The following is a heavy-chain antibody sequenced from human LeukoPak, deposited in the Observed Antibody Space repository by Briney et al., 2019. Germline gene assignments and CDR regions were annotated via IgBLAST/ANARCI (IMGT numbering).Heavy chain of an antibody. Sequence: GASVKVSCKASGYTFTGYYMHWVRQAPGQGLEWMGWINPNSGDTSYVQKFQGRVTMTRDTSIATVYMELSRLGFDDTALYYCARGGYDGYSFDYWGQGTLVTVSS. V-gene: IGHV1-2*02. CDR1: GYTFTGYY. CDR2: INPNSGDT. J-gene: IGHJ4*02. CDR3: ARGGYDGYSFDY. D-gene: IGHD5-12*01.